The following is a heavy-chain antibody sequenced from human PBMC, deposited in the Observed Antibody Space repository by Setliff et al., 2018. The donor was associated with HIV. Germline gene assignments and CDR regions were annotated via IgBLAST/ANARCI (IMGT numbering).Heavy chain of an antibody. CDR2: IYHTGKT. D-gene: IGHD1-26*01. Sequence: PSETLSLTCTVSGDPIFIGGYYWSWIRQHPGGGLKWIGYIYHTGKTYYNPSLQSRIIMSLDMSQNQFSLKLSSVTAADTAVYYCAKEGNSVDNWLDPWGPGTLVTVSS. V-gene: IGHV4-31*03. CDR3: AKEGNSVDNWLDP. J-gene: IGHJ5*02. CDR1: GDPIFIGGYY.